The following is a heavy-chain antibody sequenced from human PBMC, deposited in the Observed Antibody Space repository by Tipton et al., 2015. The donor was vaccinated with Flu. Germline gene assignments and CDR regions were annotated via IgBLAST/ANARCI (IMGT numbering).Heavy chain of an antibody. Sequence: TLSLTCTVSGGSIRGYYWNWIRQFPGKGLEWIGFVYYTGSTNHKSSLKSRVTISTDTSTNQVSLKMNSVIAADTAVYYCARVGDLWSGTNYGLDVWGQGTTVTVSS. V-gene: IGHV4-59*01. CDR3: ARVGDLWSGTNYGLDV. CDR2: VYYTGST. J-gene: IGHJ6*02. CDR1: GGSIRGYY. D-gene: IGHD3-3*01.